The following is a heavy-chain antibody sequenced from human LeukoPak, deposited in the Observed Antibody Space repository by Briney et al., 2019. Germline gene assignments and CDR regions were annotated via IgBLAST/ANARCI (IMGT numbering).Heavy chain of an antibody. CDR2: ISSIGST. Sequence: SETLSLTCSVSDDSFSNHYWTWIRHPPGKGLEWIGHISSIGSTNYNPSLKSRVTITVDTSKKQFYLKMTSVTAADTAGYYCARDPTSVTKGFDVWGQGTMVTVSS. V-gene: IGHV4-59*11. CDR3: ARDPTSVTKGFDV. J-gene: IGHJ3*01. D-gene: IGHD4-17*01. CDR1: DDSFSNHY.